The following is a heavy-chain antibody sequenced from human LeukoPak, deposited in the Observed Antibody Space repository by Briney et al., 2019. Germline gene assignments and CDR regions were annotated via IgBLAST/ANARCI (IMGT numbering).Heavy chain of an antibody. V-gene: IGHV1-69*01. Sequence: ASVKVSCKASGGTFSSYAISWVRQAPGQGLEWIGGIIPIFGTANYAQKFQGRVTITADESTSTAYMELSSLRSEDTAVYYCARDREGRNWFDPWGQGTLVTVSS. CDR2: IIPIFGTA. J-gene: IGHJ5*02. CDR1: GGTFSSYA. CDR3: ARDREGRNWFDP.